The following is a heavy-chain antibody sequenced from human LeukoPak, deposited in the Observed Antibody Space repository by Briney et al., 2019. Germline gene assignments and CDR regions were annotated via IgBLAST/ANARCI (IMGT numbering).Heavy chain of an antibody. D-gene: IGHD6-19*01. CDR2: IRSKANSYAT. CDR3: TRPYSSGYY. V-gene: IGHV3-73*01. J-gene: IGHJ4*02. CDR1: GFTFSGSA. Sequence: GGSLRLSCAASGFTFSGSAMHWVRQAPGKGLEWVGRIRSKANSYATAYAASVKGRFTISRDDSKNTAYLQMNSLKIGDTAVYYCTRPYSSGYYWGQGTLVTVSS.